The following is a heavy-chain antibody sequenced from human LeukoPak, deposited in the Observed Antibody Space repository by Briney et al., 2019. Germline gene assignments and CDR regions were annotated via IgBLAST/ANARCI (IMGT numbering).Heavy chain of an antibody. J-gene: IGHJ4*02. CDR1: GGSISSYY. V-gene: IGHV4-4*07. D-gene: IGHD2-2*01. CDR2: IYTSGST. CDR3: ARVNRYCSSTSCCYYFDY. Sequence: SETLSLTCTVSGGSISSYYWSWIRQPAGKGLEWIGRIYTSGSTNYNPSLKSRVTMSVDTSKNQFSLKLSSVTAADTAVYYCARVNRYCSSTSCCYYFDYWGQGTLVTVSS.